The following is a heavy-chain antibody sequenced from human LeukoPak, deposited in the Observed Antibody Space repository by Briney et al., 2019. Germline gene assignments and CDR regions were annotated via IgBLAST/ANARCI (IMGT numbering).Heavy chain of an antibody. V-gene: IGHV4-30-2*01. J-gene: IGHJ5*02. CDR1: GGSISSGGYY. D-gene: IGHD2-2*01. Sequence: SQTLSLTCTVSGGSISSGGYYWSWIRQPPGKGLEWIGYIYHSGSTYYNPSLKSRVTISVDRSKNQFSLKLSSVTAADTAVYYCARGGVVVVPAAQNWFDPWGQGTLVTVSS. CDR3: ARGGVVVVPAAQNWFDP. CDR2: IYHSGST.